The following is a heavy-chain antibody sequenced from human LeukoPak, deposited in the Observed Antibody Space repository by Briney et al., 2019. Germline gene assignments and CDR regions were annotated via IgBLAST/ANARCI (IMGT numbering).Heavy chain of an antibody. CDR1: GYTFTSYG. Sequence: GASVKVSCKASGYTFTSYGISWVRQAPGQGLEWRGWISAYNGNTHYAQKRQGGVTMTTDTSTSTAYMELRSMRSDDTAVYYCARDFPYSYGYKGDFDYWGQGTLVTVSS. D-gene: IGHD5-18*01. J-gene: IGHJ4*02. CDR2: ISAYNGNT. V-gene: IGHV1-18*04. CDR3: ARDFPYSYGYKGDFDY.